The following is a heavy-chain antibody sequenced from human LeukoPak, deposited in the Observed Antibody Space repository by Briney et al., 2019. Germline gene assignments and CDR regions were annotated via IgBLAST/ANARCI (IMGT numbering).Heavy chain of an antibody. CDR1: GFTFSSYE. CDR3: ARGGVDYYGSGTYYLMCYFDY. V-gene: IGHV3-21*04. J-gene: IGHJ4*02. CDR2: ISSSATYI. D-gene: IGHD3-10*01. Sequence: GGSLRLSCAASGFTFSSYEMNWVRQAPGKGLEWVSSISSSATYIYYADSVKGRFTISRDNAKNSLYLQMNSLRAEDTAVYFCARGGVDYYGSGTYYLMCYFDYWGQGALVTVSS.